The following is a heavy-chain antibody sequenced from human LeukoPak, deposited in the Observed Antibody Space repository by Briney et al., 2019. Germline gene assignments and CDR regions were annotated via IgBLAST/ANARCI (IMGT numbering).Heavy chain of an antibody. V-gene: IGHV1-69*13. J-gene: IGHJ4*02. CDR1: GCTFTSYD. CDR2: IIPIFGTA. CDR3: ARPSGYCSSTSCYAFDY. Sequence: SVKVSCKASGCTFTSYDINWVRQAPGQGLEWMGGIIPIFGTANYAQKFQGRVTITADESTSTAYMELSSLRSEDTAVYYCARPSGYCSSTSCYAFDYWGQGTLVTVSS. D-gene: IGHD2-2*01.